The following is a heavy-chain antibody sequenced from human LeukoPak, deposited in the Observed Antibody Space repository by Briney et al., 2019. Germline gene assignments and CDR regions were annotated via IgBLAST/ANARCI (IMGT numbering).Heavy chain of an antibody. V-gene: IGHV3-48*04. CDR3: ARDPDALDY. D-gene: IGHD2-2*01. Sequence: GGSLRLSCAASGFTFSGYNMNWVRQAPGKGLEWVAFIRSSGSLIYYAESVKGRFTISRDNSRNSLYLQMNSLRVEDTAVYYCARDPDALDYWGQGTLVTVSS. CDR2: IRSSGSLI. J-gene: IGHJ4*02. CDR1: GFTFSGYN.